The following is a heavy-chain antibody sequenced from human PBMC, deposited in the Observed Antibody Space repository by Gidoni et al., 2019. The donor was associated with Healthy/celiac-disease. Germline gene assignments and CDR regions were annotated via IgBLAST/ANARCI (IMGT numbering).Heavy chain of an antibody. CDR1: GFTFSSYG. J-gene: IGHJ4*02. Sequence: VQLVESGGGVVQPGRSLRLSCAASGFTFSSYGMHWVRQAPGKGLEWVALIWSDGNNKYYGDSVKGRFTSTRDNSKNTGHLQMNSLRAEDTAVYYCARDAYGSVTYADYWSQGTLVTVSS. CDR2: IWSDGNNK. CDR3: ARDAYGSVTYADY. D-gene: IGHD3-10*01. V-gene: IGHV3-33*01.